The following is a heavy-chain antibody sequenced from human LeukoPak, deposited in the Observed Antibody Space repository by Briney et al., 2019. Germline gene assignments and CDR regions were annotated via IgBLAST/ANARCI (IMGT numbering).Heavy chain of an antibody. V-gene: IGHV3-66*01. D-gene: IGHD3-22*01. CDR2: IYSDHRT. CDR3: ARDHHYYDSSGYYYG. J-gene: IGHJ4*02. Sequence: GGSLRLSCAASGFTVSNSYMSWVRRAAGKGLEWVSLIYSDHRTYYADSVKGRFTISRDNAKNTLYLQMNSLRAEDTAVYYCARDHHYYDSSGYYYGWGQGTLVTVSS. CDR1: GFTVSNSY.